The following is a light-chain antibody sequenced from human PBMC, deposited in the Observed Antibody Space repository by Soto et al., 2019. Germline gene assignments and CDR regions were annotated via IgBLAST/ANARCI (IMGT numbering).Light chain of an antibody. CDR3: QQYDSPPRT. J-gene: IGKJ1*01. Sequence: EIVLTQSPGTLSLSPGKRVTLSCRASQSISSTYLAWYQQKPGQAPRLLIYCASSRATGIPDRFSGSGSGTDFTLTISRLEPEDFAVYYCQQYDSPPRTFGQGTKVEVQ. V-gene: IGKV3-20*01. CDR2: CAS. CDR1: QSISSTY.